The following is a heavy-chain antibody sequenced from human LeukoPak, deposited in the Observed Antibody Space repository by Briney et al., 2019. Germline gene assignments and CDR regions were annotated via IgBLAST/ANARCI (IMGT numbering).Heavy chain of an antibody. CDR3: AKDGRDGYNGFYSYFDY. V-gene: IGHV3-23*01. CDR1: GFTFSSYA. J-gene: IGHJ4*02. Sequence: GGSLRLSCAASGFTFSSYAMSWVRQAPGKGLEWVSAISGSGGSTYYADSVKGRFTISRDISKNTLSLQMNSLRAEDTAVYYCAKDGRDGYNGFYSYFDYWGQGTLVTVSS. CDR2: ISGSGGST. D-gene: IGHD5-24*01.